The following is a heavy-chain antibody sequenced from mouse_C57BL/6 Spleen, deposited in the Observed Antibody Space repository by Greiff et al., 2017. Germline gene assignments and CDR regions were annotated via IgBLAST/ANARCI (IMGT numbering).Heavy chain of an antibody. CDR3: ARGYYYGSSLYAMDY. Sequence: VQLQQSGPELVKPGASVKMSCKASGYTFTDYNMHWVKQSHGKSLEWIGYINPNNGGTSYNQKFKGKATLTVNKSSSTAYMELRSLTSEDSAVYYCARGYYYGSSLYAMDYWGQGTTLTVSS. D-gene: IGHD1-1*01. V-gene: IGHV1-22*01. CDR1: GYTFTDYN. J-gene: IGHJ2*01. CDR2: INPNNGGT.